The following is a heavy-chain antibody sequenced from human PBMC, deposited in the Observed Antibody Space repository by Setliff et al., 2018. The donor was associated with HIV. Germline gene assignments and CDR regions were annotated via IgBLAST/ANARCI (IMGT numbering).Heavy chain of an antibody. J-gene: IGHJ5*02. Sequence: SETLSLTCTVSGGSISTYYWSWIRQPPGKGLEWIGSIYFTGSSDNNPSLKSRVTISVDTSKNQFYLRLSSVTAADTAVYYCARHGSNWFDPWGQGTLVTVSS. V-gene: IGHV4-59*08. D-gene: IGHD3-10*01. CDR2: IYFTGSS. CDR3: ARHGSNWFDP. CDR1: GGSISTYY.